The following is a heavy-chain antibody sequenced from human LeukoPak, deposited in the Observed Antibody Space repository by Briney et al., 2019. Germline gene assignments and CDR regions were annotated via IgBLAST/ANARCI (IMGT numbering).Heavy chain of an antibody. CDR2: ITSAGNT. CDR3: AKGGGPYHLPTDY. J-gene: IGHJ4*02. Sequence: GGSLRLSCAASGFTFSSYAMNWVRQAPGKGLEWVSAITSAGNTYYADSVKGRFTISRNSSKNTLYLQMNSLRSEDTAVYYCAKGGGPYHLPTDYWGQGTLVTVSS. D-gene: IGHD2-2*01. CDR1: GFTFSSYA. V-gene: IGHV3-23*01.